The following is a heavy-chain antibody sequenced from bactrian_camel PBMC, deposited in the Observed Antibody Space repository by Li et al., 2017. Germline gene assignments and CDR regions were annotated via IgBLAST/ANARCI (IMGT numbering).Heavy chain of an antibody. CDR3: AADMSPFVGYGLGHAGCYQYTH. CDR2: IYIAFRPDDQRI. V-gene: IGHV3S1*01. D-gene: IGHD3*01. CDR1: GYTYSSIC. Sequence: HVQLVESGGGSVQPGGSLRLSCAASGYTYSSICMGWFRQAPGKEREAVANIYIAFRPDDQRIYYADSVKGRFTISPGNATNTVSLQMSSLKPEDTAMYYCAADMSPFVGYGLGHAGCYQYTHWGQGTQVT. J-gene: IGHJ4*01.